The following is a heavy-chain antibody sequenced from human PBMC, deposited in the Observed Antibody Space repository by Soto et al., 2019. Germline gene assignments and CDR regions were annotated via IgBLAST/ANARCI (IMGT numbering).Heavy chain of an antibody. J-gene: IGHJ4*02. CDR2: IYYSGST. V-gene: IGHV4-39*01. CDR1: GGSISSSSYY. D-gene: IGHD6-13*01. Sequence: SETLSLTCTVSGGSISSSSYYWGWIRQPPGKGLEWIGSIYYSGSTHYNPSLKSRVTISVDTSKNQFSLKLSSVTAADTAVYYCARHELLEAVLDYWGQGTLVTVSS. CDR3: ARHELLEAVLDY.